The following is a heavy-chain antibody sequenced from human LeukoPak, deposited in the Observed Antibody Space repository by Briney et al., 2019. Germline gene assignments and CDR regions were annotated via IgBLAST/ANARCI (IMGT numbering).Heavy chain of an antibody. J-gene: IGHJ4*02. Sequence: PGGSLRLSCAASGFTFSSYAMSWVRQAPGKGLEWVSGISGSGGSTYYADSVKGRFTISRDNSKNTLYLQMNSLRAEDTAVYYCAKDEEYDSSGYRIVASFGYWGQGTLVTVSS. D-gene: IGHD3-22*01. CDR2: ISGSGGST. CDR1: GFTFSSYA. V-gene: IGHV3-23*01. CDR3: AKDEEYDSSGYRIVASFGY.